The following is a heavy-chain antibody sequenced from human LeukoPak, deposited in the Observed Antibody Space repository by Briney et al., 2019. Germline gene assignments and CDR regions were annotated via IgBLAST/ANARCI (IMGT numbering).Heavy chain of an antibody. V-gene: IGHV3-33*01. CDR3: ARDMVRGVPYDAFDI. CDR1: GFTFSSYG. CDR2: IWYDGSNK. D-gene: IGHD3-10*01. J-gene: IGHJ3*02. Sequence: GRSLRLSCAASGFTFSSYGMHWVRQAPGKGLEWVAVIWYDGSNKYYADSVKGRFTISRDNSKNTLYLQMNSLRAEDTAVYYCARDMVRGVPYDAFDIWGQGTMVTVSS.